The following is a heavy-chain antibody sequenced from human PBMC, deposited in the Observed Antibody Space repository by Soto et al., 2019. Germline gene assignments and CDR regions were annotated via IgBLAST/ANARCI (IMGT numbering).Heavy chain of an antibody. J-gene: IGHJ3*02. CDR3: DRDGAPGIAVAGRAGAFDI. D-gene: IGHD6-19*01. V-gene: IGHV1-46*03. CDR2: INPSGGST. Sequence: GASVKVSCKASGYTFTSYYMHWVRQAPGQGLEWMGIINPSGGSTSYAQKFQGRVTMTRDTSTSTVYMELSSLRSEDTAVYYCDRDGAPGIAVAGRAGAFDIWGQGTMVTVSS. CDR1: GYTFTSYY.